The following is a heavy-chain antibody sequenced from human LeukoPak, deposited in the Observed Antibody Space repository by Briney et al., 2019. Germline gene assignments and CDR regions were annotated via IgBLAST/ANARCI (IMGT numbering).Heavy chain of an antibody. V-gene: IGHV4-59*08. CDR1: GGSISSYY. CDR2: IYYSGST. Sequence: SETLSLTCTVSGGSISSYYWSWIRQPPGMGLEWIGYIYYSGSTNYNPSLKSRVTISVDTSKNQFSLKLSSVTAADTAVYYCARQSFAPFQVGPETPIESWGQGTLVTVSS. D-gene: IGHD1-26*01. CDR3: ARQSFAPFQVGPETPIES. J-gene: IGHJ4*02.